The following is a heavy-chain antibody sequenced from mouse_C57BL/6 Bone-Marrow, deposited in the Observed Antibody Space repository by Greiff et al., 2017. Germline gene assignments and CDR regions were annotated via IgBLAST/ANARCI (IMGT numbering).Heavy chain of an antibody. CDR2: ISSGSSTI. CDR3: ARPSTVVAFYWYFDV. CDR1: GFTFSDYG. J-gene: IGHJ1*03. V-gene: IGHV5-17*01. Sequence: EVKLMESGGGLVKPGGSLKLSCAASGFTFSDYGMHWVRQAPEKGLEWVAYISSGSSTIYYADTVKGRFTISRDNAKNTLFLQMTSLRSEDTAMYYCARPSTVVAFYWYFDVWGTGTTVTVSS. D-gene: IGHD1-1*01.